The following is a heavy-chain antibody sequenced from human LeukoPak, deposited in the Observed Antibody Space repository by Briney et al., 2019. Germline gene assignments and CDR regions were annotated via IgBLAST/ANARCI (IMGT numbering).Heavy chain of an antibody. J-gene: IGHJ6*03. V-gene: IGHV1-8*01. Sequence: ASVKVSCKASGYTFTSYDINWVRQATGQGLEWMGWMNPNSGNTGYAQKSQGRVTMTRNTSISTAYMELSSLRSEDTAVYYCARMAGSSSWTLGYLWYYYYYMDVWGKGTTVTVSS. CDR2: MNPNSGNT. CDR1: GYTFTSYD. CDR3: ARMAGSSSWTLGYLWYYYYYMDV. D-gene: IGHD6-13*01.